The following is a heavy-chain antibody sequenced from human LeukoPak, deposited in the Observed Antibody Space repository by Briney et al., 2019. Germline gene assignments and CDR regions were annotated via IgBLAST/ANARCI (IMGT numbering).Heavy chain of an antibody. J-gene: IGHJ6*02. CDR3: ARGTAYYYDSSGTDV. CDR1: GFTFSSYA. Sequence: GGSLRLSCAASGFTFSSYAMHWVRQAPGKGLEYVSAISSNGGSTYYANSVKGRFTISRGNSKNTLYLQMGSLRAEDMAVYYCARGTAYYYDSSGTDVWGQGTTVTVSS. V-gene: IGHV3-64*01. CDR2: ISSNGGST. D-gene: IGHD3-22*01.